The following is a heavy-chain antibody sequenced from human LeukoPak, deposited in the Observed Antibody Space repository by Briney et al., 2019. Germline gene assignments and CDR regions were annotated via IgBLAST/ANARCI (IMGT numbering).Heavy chain of an antibody. CDR2: IYYSGST. CDR1: GGSISSYY. J-gene: IGHJ4*02. D-gene: IGHD3-22*01. V-gene: IGHV4-59*01. Sequence: KPSETLSLTCTVSGGSISSYYWSWIRQPPGKGLEWIGYIYYSGSTNYNPSLKSRVTISVDTSKNQFSLKLSSVTAADTAVYYCARDDSSGVDYWGQGTLVTVSS. CDR3: ARDDSSGVDY.